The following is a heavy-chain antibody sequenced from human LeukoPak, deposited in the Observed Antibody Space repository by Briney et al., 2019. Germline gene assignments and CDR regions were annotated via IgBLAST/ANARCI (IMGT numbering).Heavy chain of an antibody. D-gene: IGHD1-1*01. J-gene: IGHJ6*02. V-gene: IGHV3-53*01. CDR1: GFTVSNNY. Sequence: PGGSLRLSCAASGFTVSNNYMSWVRQAPGKGLEWVSVIYSGGSTCYADSVKGRFTISRDNFKNTLYLQMNSLRAEDTAVYYCASQLDPYYYYYGMDVWGQGTTVTVSS. CDR2: IYSGGST. CDR3: ASQLDPYYYYYGMDV.